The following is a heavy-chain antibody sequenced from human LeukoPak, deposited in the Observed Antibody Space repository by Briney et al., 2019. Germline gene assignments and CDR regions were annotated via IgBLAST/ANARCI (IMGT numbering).Heavy chain of an antibody. CDR3: AKTPLKYGNFDY. D-gene: IGHD2-2*01. Sequence: PGGSLRLSCAASGFTFSSYGMHWVRQAPGKGLEWVAVISYDGSNKYYADSVKGRFTISRDNSKNTLYPQMNSLRAEDTAVYYCAKTPLKYGNFDYWGQGTLVTVSS. CDR2: ISYDGSNK. J-gene: IGHJ4*02. CDR1: GFTFSSYG. V-gene: IGHV3-30*18.